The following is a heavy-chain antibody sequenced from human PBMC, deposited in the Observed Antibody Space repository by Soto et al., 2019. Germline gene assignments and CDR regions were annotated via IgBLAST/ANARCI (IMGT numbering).Heavy chain of an antibody. CDR2: IRSKAYGGTT. Sequence: GGSLRLSCTASGFTFGDYAMSWFRQAPGKGLEWVGFIRSKAYGGTTEYAASVKGRFTISRDDSKSIAYLQMNSLKTEDTAVNYCTARPRDNSSGYYRNYYYYYGMDVWGQGTTVTVSS. CDR3: TARPRDNSSGYYRNYYYYYGMDV. V-gene: IGHV3-49*03. CDR1: GFTFGDYA. J-gene: IGHJ6*02. D-gene: IGHD3-22*01.